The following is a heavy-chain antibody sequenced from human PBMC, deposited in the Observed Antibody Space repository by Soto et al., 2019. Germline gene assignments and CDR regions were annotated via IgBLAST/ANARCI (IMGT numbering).Heavy chain of an antibody. CDR1: GGTFSSYA. J-gene: IGHJ6*02. V-gene: IGHV1-69*13. CDR3: ARVVWIAARLNYYYGMDV. Sequence: ASVKVSCKASGGTFSSYAISWVRQAPGQGLEWMGGIIPIFGTANYAQKFQGRVTITADESTSTAYMELSSLRSEDTAVYYCARVVWIAARLNYYYGMDVWGQGTTVTVSS. CDR2: IIPIFGTA. D-gene: IGHD6-6*01.